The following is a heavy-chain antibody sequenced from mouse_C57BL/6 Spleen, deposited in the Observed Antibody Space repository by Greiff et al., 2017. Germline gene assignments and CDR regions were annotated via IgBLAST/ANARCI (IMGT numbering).Heavy chain of an antibody. CDR2: INPNYGTT. D-gene: IGHD1-1*01. CDR1: GYSFTDYN. V-gene: IGHV1-39*01. J-gene: IGHJ2*01. CDR3: ARSHYYGSPYYCDY. Sequence: VQLQQSGPELVKPGASVKISCKASGYSFTDYNMNWVKQSNGKSLEWIGVINPNYGTTSYTQKFKGKDTLTVDQSSSTAYRQLNSLTSEDSAVEYCARSHYYGSPYYCDYWGQGTTLTVAS.